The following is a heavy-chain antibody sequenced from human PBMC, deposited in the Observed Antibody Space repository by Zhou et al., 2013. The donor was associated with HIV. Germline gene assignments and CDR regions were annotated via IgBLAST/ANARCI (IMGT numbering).Heavy chain of an antibody. D-gene: IGHD6-19*01. CDR2: ISSYRGHT. Sequence: QVQLVQSGDEVKKPGASVKVSCKASGFIFTSYGVNWVRQAPGQGLEWMGWISSYRGHTNYAQKLQGRVSVTTDTSSNTAYMELRSLRSDDTAVYYCARALSTRWIGGGFYYMDVWGKGTTVTVS. CDR1: GFIFTSYG. J-gene: IGHJ6*03. CDR3: ARALSTRWIGGGFYYMDV. V-gene: IGHV1-18*01.